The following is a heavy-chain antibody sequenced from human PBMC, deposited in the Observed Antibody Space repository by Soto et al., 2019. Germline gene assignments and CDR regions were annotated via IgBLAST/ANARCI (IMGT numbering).Heavy chain of an antibody. J-gene: IGHJ6*02. CDR2: ISGSGGST. D-gene: IGHD4-4*01. V-gene: IGHV3-23*01. CDR1: GFTFSSYA. CDR3: AKELTTVTTRDRGMDV. Sequence: EVQLLESGGGLVQPGGSLRLSCAASGFTFSSYAMSWVRQAPGKGLEWVSAISGSGGSTNYADSVKGRFTISRDNSKNTLYLQMNSLRAEDTAVYYCAKELTTVTTRDRGMDVWGQGTTVTVSS.